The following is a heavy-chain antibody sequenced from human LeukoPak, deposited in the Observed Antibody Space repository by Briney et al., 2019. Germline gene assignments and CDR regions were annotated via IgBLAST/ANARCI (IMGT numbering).Heavy chain of an antibody. CDR3: ARDGRGLGFYYYYMDV. CDR1: GDSVSSNSAA. CDR2: TYYRSKWYN. J-gene: IGHJ6*03. V-gene: IGHV6-1*01. Sequence: SQTLSLTCAISGDSVSSNSAAWNWIRQSPSRGLEWLGRTYYRSKWYNDYAVSVKSRITINPDTSKNQFSLKLSSVTAADTAVYYCARDGRGLGFYYYYMDVGGKGTTVTVSS.